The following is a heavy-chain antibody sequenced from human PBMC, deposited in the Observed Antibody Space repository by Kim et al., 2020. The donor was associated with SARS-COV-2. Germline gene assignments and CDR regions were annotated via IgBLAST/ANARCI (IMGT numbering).Heavy chain of an antibody. CDR2: ISDSGSRT. CDR3: AKLVNYNDGFDI. J-gene: IGHJ3*02. V-gene: IGHV3-23*01. CDR1: GFSISNYA. D-gene: IGHD3-22*01. Sequence: GGSLRLSCAASGFSISNYAMNWVRQAPGKGLEWVSGISDSGSRTSYADSVKGQFTISRDSSTNTLYLQMNSLRADDTAVYYCAKLVNYNDGFDIWGQGTMVTVSS.